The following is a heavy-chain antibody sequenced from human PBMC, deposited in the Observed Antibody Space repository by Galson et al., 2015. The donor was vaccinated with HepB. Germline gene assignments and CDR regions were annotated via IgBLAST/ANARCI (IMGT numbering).Heavy chain of an antibody. CDR3: ATVEGAAGAFDI. D-gene: IGHD6-25*01. CDR2: IYSSVNT. CDR1: GFTVSSNY. V-gene: IGHV3-66*01. Sequence: SLRLSCAASGFTVSSNYMSWVRQAPGKGLEWVSVIYSSVNTYYADSVKGRFTISRDNSKNTLYLQMNSLRVEDTAVYYCATVEGAAGAFDIWGQGTMVSVSS. J-gene: IGHJ3*02.